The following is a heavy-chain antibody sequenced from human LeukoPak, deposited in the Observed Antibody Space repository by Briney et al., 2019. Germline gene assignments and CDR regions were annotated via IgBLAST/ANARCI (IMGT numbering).Heavy chain of an antibody. V-gene: IGHV3-21*01. CDR1: GFTFSSYS. D-gene: IGHD4-23*01. Sequence: GGSLRLSCAASGFTFSSYSMNWVRQAPGKGLEWVSSISSSSSYIYYADSVKGRFTISRDNAKNSLCLQMNSLRAEDTAVYYCAAPGRNGVVTAIDYWGQGTLVTVSS. J-gene: IGHJ4*02. CDR2: ISSSSSYI. CDR3: AAPGRNGVVTAIDY.